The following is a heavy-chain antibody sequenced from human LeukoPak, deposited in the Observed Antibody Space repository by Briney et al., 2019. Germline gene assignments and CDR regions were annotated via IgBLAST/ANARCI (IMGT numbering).Heavy chain of an antibody. CDR3: VRDGDAYNFDF. CDR2: ISSSSSTI. D-gene: IGHD5-24*01. V-gene: IGHV3-48*01. J-gene: IGHJ4*02. Sequence: GGSLRLPCAASGFTFSSYSMNWVRQAPGKGLEWVSYISSSSSTIYYADSVKGRFTISRDNAKNTLNLHMISLRAEDTAVYFCVRDGDAYNFDFWGQGVLVTVSS. CDR1: GFTFSSYS.